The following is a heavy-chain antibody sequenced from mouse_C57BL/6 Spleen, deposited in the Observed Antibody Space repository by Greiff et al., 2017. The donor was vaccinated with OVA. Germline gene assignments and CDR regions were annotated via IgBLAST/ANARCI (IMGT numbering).Heavy chain of an antibody. CDR2: ISDGGSYT. CDR3: ARGYYDPYYAMDY. CDR1: GFTFSSYA. Sequence: EVHLVESGGGLVKPGGSLKLSCAASGFTFSSYAMSWVRQTPEKRLEWVATISDGGSYTYYPDNVKGRSTISRDNAKNNLYLQMSHLKSEDTAMYYCARGYYDPYYAMDYWGQGTSVTVSS. D-gene: IGHD2-4*01. V-gene: IGHV5-4*01. J-gene: IGHJ4*01.